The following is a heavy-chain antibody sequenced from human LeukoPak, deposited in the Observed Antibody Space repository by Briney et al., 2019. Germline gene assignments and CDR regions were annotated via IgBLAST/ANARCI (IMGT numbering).Heavy chain of an antibody. CDR1: GGSISSYY. CDR3: ARVVRKRGDAFDI. J-gene: IGHJ3*02. V-gene: IGHV4-59*01. Sequence: SETLSLTCTVSGGSISSYYWSWIRQPPGKGLEWIGYIYYSGSTNYNPSLESRVTISVDTSKNQFSLKLSSVTAADTAVYYCARVVRKRGDAFDIWGQGTMVTVSS. D-gene: IGHD3-10*01. CDR2: IYYSGST.